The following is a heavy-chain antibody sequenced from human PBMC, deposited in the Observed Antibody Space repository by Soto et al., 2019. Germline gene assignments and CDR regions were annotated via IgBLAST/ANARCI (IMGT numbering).Heavy chain of an antibody. Sequence: SLRLSCAASGFTFSSYAMHWVRQAPGKGLEYVSAISSNGGSTYYANSVKGRFTISRDNSKNTLYLQMGSLRAEDMAVYYCARDNDGYSGYDSFDYWGQGTLVTVSS. V-gene: IGHV3-64*01. CDR3: ARDNDGYSGYDSFDY. CDR2: ISSNGGST. J-gene: IGHJ4*02. D-gene: IGHD5-12*01. CDR1: GFTFSSYA.